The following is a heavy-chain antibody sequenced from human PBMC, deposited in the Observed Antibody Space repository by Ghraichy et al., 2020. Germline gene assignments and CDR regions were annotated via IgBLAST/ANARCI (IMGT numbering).Heavy chain of an antibody. CDR3: AKEGGNFAFDI. V-gene: IGHV3-9*01. CDR2: ISWNSGSI. Sequence: GGSLRLSCAASGFTFDDYAMHWVRQAPGKGLEWVSGISWNSGSIGYADSVKGRFTISRDNAKNSLYLQMNSLRAEDTALYYCAKEGGNFAFDIWGQGTMVTVSS. CDR1: GFTFDDYA. D-gene: IGHD4-23*01. J-gene: IGHJ3*02.